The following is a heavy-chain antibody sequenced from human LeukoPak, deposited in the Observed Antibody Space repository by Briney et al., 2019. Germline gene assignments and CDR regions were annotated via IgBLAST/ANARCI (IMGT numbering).Heavy chain of an antibody. V-gene: IGHV1-2*02. CDR1: GYTFTGYY. CDR2: INPNRGGT. Sequence: ASVKVSCKASGYTFTGYYMQWVRQAPGQGLEWMGWINPNRGGTNYAEKFEGSDTMTRDTSISTAYMGLSRLRSYDTSVYYCARDGLPTYYYDSSGYNDYWSQGTLVTV. J-gene: IGHJ4*02. CDR3: ARDGLPTYYYDSSGYNDY. D-gene: IGHD3-22*01.